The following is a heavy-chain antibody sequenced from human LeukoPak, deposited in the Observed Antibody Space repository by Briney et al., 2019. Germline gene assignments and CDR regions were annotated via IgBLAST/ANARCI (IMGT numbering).Heavy chain of an antibody. CDR2: IYSGGTT. CDR3: TTDGAIASRPLFDY. V-gene: IGHV3-53*01. Sequence: GGSLRLSCAVSGFTVSSDYMSWVRQAPGKGLEWVSIIYSGGTTYYADSVKGRFTISRDNSKNTLYLQMNSLKTEDTAVYYCTTDGAIASRPLFDYWGQGTLVTVSS. CDR1: GFTVSSDY. J-gene: IGHJ4*02. D-gene: IGHD4-17*01.